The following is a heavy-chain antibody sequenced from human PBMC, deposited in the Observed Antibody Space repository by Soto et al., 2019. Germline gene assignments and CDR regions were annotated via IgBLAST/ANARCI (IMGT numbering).Heavy chain of an antibody. CDR3: AAADTLNVDIVATTYHFDY. CDR1: GFTFTSPA. CDR2: IVVGSGNT. V-gene: IGHV1-58*01. J-gene: IGHJ4*02. D-gene: IGHD5-12*01. Sequence: SVKVSCKTSGFTFTSPAVQWVRQARGQRLEWIGWIVVGSGNTNYAQKFQERVTITRDMSTSTAYMELSSLRSEDTAVYYCAAADTLNVDIVATTYHFDYWGQGTLVTVSS.